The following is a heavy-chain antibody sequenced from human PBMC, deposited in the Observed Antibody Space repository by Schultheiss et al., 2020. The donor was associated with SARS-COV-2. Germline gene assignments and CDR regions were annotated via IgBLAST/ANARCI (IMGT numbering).Heavy chain of an antibody. D-gene: IGHD1-1*01. V-gene: IGHV3-23*01. J-gene: IGHJ4*02. CDR1: GFTFSSYA. Sequence: GGSLRLSCAASGFTFSSYAMSWVRQAPGKGLEWVSAISGSGGSTYYADSVKGRFTISRDNSKNTLYLQMNSLRVEDTAVYYCARGTLRWNRALRFDYWGQGTLVTVSS. CDR2: ISGSGGST. CDR3: ARGTLRWNRALRFDY.